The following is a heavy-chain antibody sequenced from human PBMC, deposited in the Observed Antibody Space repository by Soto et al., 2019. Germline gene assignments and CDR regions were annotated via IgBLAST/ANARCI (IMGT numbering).Heavy chain of an antibody. CDR1: GYNFRNYG. CDR3: ARDSLPIAVAAPYN. J-gene: IGHJ4*02. CDR2: IGPYNGNT. V-gene: IGHV1-18*01. Sequence: ASVKVSCKSSGYNFRNYGITWVRQAPGQGLEWMGWIGPYNGNTNYAQKFQGRVTMTTDTYTSTAYMELRSLRSDDAAVYYCARDSLPIAVAAPYNWGQGTLVTVSS. D-gene: IGHD6-19*01.